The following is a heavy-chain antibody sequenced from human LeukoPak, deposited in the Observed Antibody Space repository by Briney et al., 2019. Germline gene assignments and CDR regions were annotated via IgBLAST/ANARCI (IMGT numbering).Heavy chain of an antibody. V-gene: IGHV3-30*02. CDR3: ARVVYGPNAFDI. CDR1: GFTFSNYG. Sequence: GGSLRLSCAASGFTFSNYGMHWVRQAPGKGLEWVAFIRYDGRNKYYADSVKGRFTISRDNSRNTVDLQMNSLSTDDTAVYYCARVVYGPNAFDIWGQGTMVTVSS. J-gene: IGHJ3*02. CDR2: IRYDGRNK. D-gene: IGHD2/OR15-2a*01.